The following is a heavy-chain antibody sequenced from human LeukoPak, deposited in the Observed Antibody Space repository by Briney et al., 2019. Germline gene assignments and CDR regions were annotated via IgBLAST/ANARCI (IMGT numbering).Heavy chain of an antibody. CDR2: IRYDGSNK. V-gene: IGHV3-30*02. CDR3: ARTGTTARGALDY. D-gene: IGHD1-7*01. J-gene: IGHJ4*02. CDR1: GFTFSSYG. Sequence: GGSLRPSCAASGFTFSSYGMHWVRQAPGKGLEWVAFIRYDGSNKYYADSVKGRFTISRDNSKNTLYLQMNSLRAEDTAVYYCARTGTTARGALDYWGQGTLVTVSS.